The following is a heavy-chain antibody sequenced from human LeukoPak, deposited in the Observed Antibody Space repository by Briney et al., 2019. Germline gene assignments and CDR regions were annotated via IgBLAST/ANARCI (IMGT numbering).Heavy chain of an antibody. CDR1: GGSISSGSYY. CDR3: ARQVSSGIVVVPAAVDY. Sequence: PSQTLSLTCTVSGGSISSGSYYWSWIRQPAGKGLEWIGRIYYSGSTYYNASLKSRVTISVDTSKNQFSLKLSSVTAADTAVYYCARQVSSGIVVVPAAVDYWGQGTLVTVSS. CDR2: IYYSGST. V-gene: IGHV4-61*02. D-gene: IGHD2-2*01. J-gene: IGHJ4*02.